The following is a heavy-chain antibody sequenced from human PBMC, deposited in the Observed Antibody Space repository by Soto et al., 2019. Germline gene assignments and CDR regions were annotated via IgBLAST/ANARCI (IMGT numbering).Heavy chain of an antibody. J-gene: IGHJ3*02. Sequence: ASVKVSCKASGGTFSSYAISWVRQAPGQGLEWMGGIIPIFGTANYAQKFQVRVTITADESTSTAYMELSSLRSEDTAVYYCARDGRSGWHDACDIWGQGTMFTVSS. CDR1: GGTFSSYA. D-gene: IGHD6-19*01. V-gene: IGHV1-69*13. CDR2: IIPIFGTA. CDR3: ARDGRSGWHDACDI.